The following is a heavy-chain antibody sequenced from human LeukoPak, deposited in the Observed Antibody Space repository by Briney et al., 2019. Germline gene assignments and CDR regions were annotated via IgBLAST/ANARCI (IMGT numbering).Heavy chain of an antibody. CDR3: TTDWVTMVRGLRYFDL. Sequence: GGSLRLSCAASGLTFRNAWMRWVRQAPGGGVEWVGRIKSKTDRGTTDYAAPVKGRFTISRDDSKNTLYLQMNSLKTEDTAVYYCTTDWVTMVRGLRYFDLWGRGTLVTVSS. CDR2: IKSKTDRGTT. V-gene: IGHV3-15*01. J-gene: IGHJ2*01. D-gene: IGHD3-10*01. CDR1: GLTFRNAW.